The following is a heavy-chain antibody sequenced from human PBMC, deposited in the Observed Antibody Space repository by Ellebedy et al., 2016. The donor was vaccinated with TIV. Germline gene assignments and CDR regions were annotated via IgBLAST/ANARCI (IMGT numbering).Heavy chain of an antibody. CDR2: IRQDEREK. CDR3: VKSIGVTVMGAAGFDY. J-gene: IGHJ4*02. D-gene: IGHD4-17*01. Sequence: PGGSLRLSCAASGFTFSSALWVSWLRQAPGKGLEWLANIRQDEREKYYADSVKGRFTISRDNSKNTLYLQMNSLRAEDTALYYCVKSIGVTVMGAAGFDYWGQGTLVTVSS. CDR1: GFTFSSALW. V-gene: IGHV3-7*03.